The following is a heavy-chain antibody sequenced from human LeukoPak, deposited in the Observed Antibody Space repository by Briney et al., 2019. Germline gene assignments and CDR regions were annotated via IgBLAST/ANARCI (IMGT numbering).Heavy chain of an antibody. CDR2: ITWNGGIT. Sequence: GGSLRLSCSASGFTFSSYAMHWVRQAPGKGLEWVSGITWNGGITAYADSVKGRFTISRDNAKNSLYLQMNSLRAEDTALYYCARDGPVAGVELDQWGQGTLVTVSS. CDR3: ARDGPVAGVELDQ. J-gene: IGHJ4*02. D-gene: IGHD6-19*01. V-gene: IGHV3-20*04. CDR1: GFTFSSYA.